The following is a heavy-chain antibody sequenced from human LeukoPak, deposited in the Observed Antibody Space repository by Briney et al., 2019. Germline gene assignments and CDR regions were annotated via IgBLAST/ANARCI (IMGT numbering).Heavy chain of an antibody. Sequence: GGSLRLSCAASGFTFSSYGMSWVRQAPGKGLEWVSAISGSGGSTYYADSVKGRFTISRDNSKNTLYLQMNSLRAEDTAVYYCAKTSGYYYDSSGYYSLDYWGQGTLVTVSS. CDR1: GFTFSSYG. D-gene: IGHD3-22*01. J-gene: IGHJ4*02. CDR3: AKTSGYYYDSSGYYSLDY. CDR2: ISGSGGST. V-gene: IGHV3-23*01.